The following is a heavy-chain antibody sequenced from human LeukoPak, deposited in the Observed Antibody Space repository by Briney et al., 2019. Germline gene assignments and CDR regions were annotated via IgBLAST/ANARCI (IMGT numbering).Heavy chain of an antibody. V-gene: IGHV4-38-2*02. D-gene: IGHD3-10*01. CDR2: IYHSGST. CDR3: ARDRSYSGSYGMEV. CDR1: GYSISSGYY. J-gene: IGHJ6*04. Sequence: SETLSLTCAVSGYSISSGYYWGWIRQPPGKGLEWIGSIYHSGSTYYNPSLKSRVTISVDTSKNQFSLKLSSVTAADTAVYYCARDRSYSGSYGMEVWGKGTTVTVSS.